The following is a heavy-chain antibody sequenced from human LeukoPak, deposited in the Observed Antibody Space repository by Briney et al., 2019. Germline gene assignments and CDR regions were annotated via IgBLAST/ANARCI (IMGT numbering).Heavy chain of an antibody. CDR1: GFTFDDYG. D-gene: IGHD1-14*01. CDR3: ASWNQRRYFDY. CDR2: INWNGGST. J-gene: IGHJ4*02. Sequence: GGSLRLSCAASGFTFDDYGMSWARQAPGKGLEWVSGINWNGGSTGYADSVEGRFTISRDNAKNSLYLQMNSLRAEDTALYYCASWNQRRYFDYWGQGTLVTVSS. V-gene: IGHV3-20*04.